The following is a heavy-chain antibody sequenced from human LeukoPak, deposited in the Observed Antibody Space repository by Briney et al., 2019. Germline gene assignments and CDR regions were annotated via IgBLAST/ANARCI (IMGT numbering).Heavy chain of an antibody. Sequence: GGSLRLSCAASGFTFSSYAMAWFRQAPGKGLEGVSALSGGGGSTYYADSVKGRFAISRDNSKNTLYLQMTSLRAEDTAVYYCAKDFDSSSWYRGFFDYWGQGSLVIVSS. V-gene: IGHV3-23*01. D-gene: IGHD6-13*01. CDR2: LSGGGGST. CDR1: GFTFSSYA. J-gene: IGHJ4*02. CDR3: AKDFDSSSWYRGFFDY.